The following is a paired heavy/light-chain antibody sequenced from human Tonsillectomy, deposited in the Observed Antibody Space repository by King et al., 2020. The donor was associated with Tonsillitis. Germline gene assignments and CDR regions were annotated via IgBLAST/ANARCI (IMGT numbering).Heavy chain of an antibody. CDR3: ARDSSGDGYNTVIFYAMDV. CDR2: ISYDGSNK. D-gene: IGHD5-12*01. V-gene: IGHV3-33*05. CDR1: GSTFRDNG. J-gene: IGHJ6*02. Sequence: QVQLVQSGGGVAQPGRSLRLSCAASGSTFRDNGMHWVRQAPGKGLEWVAVISYDGSNKKYADSVKGRFTISRDNSKNTLSLHMNSLRAEDTAVYYCARDSSGDGYNTVIFYAMDVWGPGTTVTVS.
Light chain of an antibody. CDR2: YDS. V-gene: IGLV3-21*01. CDR1: NIGSKS. CDR3: QVWDRSSDHQV. J-gene: IGLJ3*02. Sequence: SYVLTQPPSVSVAPGKTARITCGGNNIGSKSVHWYQQKPGQAPVLVICYDSDRPSGIPERVSGSNSGNTATLTISRVEAGDEADYYCQVWDRSSDHQVFGGGTRLTVL.